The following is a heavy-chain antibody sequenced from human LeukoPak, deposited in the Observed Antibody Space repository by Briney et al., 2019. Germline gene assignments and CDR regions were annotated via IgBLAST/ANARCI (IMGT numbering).Heavy chain of an antibody. CDR2: IYYSVST. CDR1: GGSISTYY. J-gene: IGHJ4*02. Sequence: SETLSLTCTVSGGSISTYYGNWIRQAPGKGLEWIGYIYYSVSTNYNPSLKSRVTISVDTSRNQFSLKLSSVTAADTAVYYCARVNINNWHSCDYWGQGTLVTVSS. D-gene: IGHD1-1*01. CDR3: ARVNINNWHSCDY. V-gene: IGHV4-59*01.